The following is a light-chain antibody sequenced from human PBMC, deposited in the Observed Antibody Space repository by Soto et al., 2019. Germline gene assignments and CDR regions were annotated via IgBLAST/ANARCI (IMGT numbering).Light chain of an antibody. CDR3: QQYNSYPYT. V-gene: IGKV1-5*03. Sequence: DIQMTQSPSTLSASVGDRVTITCRASQSISSWLAWYQQKPGKAPKLLIYKASSLESGVPSRFSGSGSGTEFTLTISSLQPDDCATYYCQQYNSYPYTFGQGTKLAIK. CDR2: KAS. CDR1: QSISSW. J-gene: IGKJ2*01.